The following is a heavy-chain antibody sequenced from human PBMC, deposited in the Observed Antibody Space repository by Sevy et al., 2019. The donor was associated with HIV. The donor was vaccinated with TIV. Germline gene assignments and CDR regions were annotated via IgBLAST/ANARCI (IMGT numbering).Heavy chain of an antibody. Sequence: SETLSLTCTVSGGSITSLYWNWIRQAPGKGLEWIANIYYNGHINYNPSLKSRVTLSLDQSKNKFSLRLSSVTAADTAMYYCAGENAWGRGYSWGQGTLVTVSS. CDR2: IYYNGHI. J-gene: IGHJ4*02. V-gene: IGHV4-59*08. CDR1: GGSITSLY. CDR3: AGENAWGRGYS. D-gene: IGHD1-26*01.